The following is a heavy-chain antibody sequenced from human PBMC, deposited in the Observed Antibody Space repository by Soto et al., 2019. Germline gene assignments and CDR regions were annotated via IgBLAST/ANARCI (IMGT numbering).Heavy chain of an antibody. CDR3: AADPVYSLYYYYGMDV. CDR1: GFTFTSYA. D-gene: IGHD2-21*01. V-gene: IGHV1-58*01. Sequence: SVKVSCKASGFTFTSYAVQWVRQARGQRLEWIGWIVVGSGNTNYAQKFQERVTITGDMSTSTAYMELSSLRSEDTAVYYCAADPVYSLYYYYGMDVWGQRTTVTVSS. J-gene: IGHJ6*02. CDR2: IVVGSGNT.